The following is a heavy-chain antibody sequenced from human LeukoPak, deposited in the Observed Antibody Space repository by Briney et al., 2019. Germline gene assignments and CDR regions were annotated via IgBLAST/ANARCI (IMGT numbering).Heavy chain of an antibody. V-gene: IGHV4-39*07. J-gene: IGHJ4*02. D-gene: IGHD2-2*01. CDR1: GDSIGTSIYY. CDR3: ARGHQHNDY. CDR2: IYYTGTT. Sequence: PSETLSLTCTVSGDSIGTSIYYWGWIRQPPGKGLEWIGSIYYTGTTNYNPSLESRITISSDMSRNQFSLTLTSVTAADTAVYYCARGHQHNDYWGQGTLVTVSS.